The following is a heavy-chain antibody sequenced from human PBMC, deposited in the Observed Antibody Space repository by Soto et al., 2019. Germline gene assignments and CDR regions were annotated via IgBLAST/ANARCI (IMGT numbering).Heavy chain of an antibody. V-gene: IGHV3-23*01. D-gene: IGHD3-3*01. CDR2: ISGSGGST. CDR1: GFTFSSYA. CDR3: AKDKGNGGTIFGVVSHNWFDP. J-gene: IGHJ5*02. Sequence: GGSLRLSCAASGFTFSSYAMSWVRQAPGKGLEWVSAISGSGGSTYYADSVKGRFTISRDNSKNTLYLQMNSLRAEDTAVYYCAKDKGNGGTIFGVVSHNWFDPWGQGTLVTVSS.